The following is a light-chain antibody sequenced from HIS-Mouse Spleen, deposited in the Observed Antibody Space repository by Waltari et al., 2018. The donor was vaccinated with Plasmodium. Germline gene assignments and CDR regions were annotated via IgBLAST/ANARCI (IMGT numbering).Light chain of an antibody. J-gene: IGKJ2*01. CDR2: GAS. V-gene: IGKV3-20*01. CDR3: QQYGSSPYT. CDR1: QSVSSSY. Sequence: EIVLTQSPGTLSLSPGERATLSCRASQSVSSSYLAWYQQQPGQAPRLLIYGASSRATGIPDRFSGSGSGTDFTLTISRREPEDFAVYYCQQYGSSPYTFGQGTKLEIK.